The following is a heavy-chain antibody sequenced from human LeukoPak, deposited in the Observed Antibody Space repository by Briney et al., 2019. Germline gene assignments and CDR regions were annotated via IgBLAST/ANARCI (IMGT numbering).Heavy chain of an antibody. CDR2: IYYSGST. CDR1: GGSISSYY. J-gene: IGHJ6*02. Sequence: PSETLSLTCTVSGGSISSYYWSWIRQPPGKGLEWIGYIYYSGSTNYNPSLKSRVTISVDTSKNQFSLKLSSVTAADTAVYYCARCKMVRGVITYYYYYGMDVWGQGTTVTVSS. V-gene: IGHV4-59*01. D-gene: IGHD3-10*01. CDR3: ARCKMVRGVITYYYYYGMDV.